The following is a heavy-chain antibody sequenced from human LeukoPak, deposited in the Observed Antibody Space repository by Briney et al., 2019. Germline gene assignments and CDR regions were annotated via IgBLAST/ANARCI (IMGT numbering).Heavy chain of an antibody. Sequence: SVKVSCNASGGTFSSYAISWVRQAPGQGLEWMGGIIPIFGTANYAQKFQGRVTITTDESMSTAYMELSGLRSEDTAVYYCASSRRLYYYDSSGYYYYWGQGTLVTVSS. D-gene: IGHD3-22*01. CDR2: IIPIFGTA. V-gene: IGHV1-69*05. CDR1: GGTFSSYA. J-gene: IGHJ4*02. CDR3: ASSRRLYYYDSSGYYYY.